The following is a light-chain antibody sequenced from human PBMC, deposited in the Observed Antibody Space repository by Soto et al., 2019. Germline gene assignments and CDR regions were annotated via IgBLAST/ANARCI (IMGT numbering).Light chain of an antibody. CDR2: DVS. J-gene: IGLJ1*01. CDR1: SSDVDAYNF. Sequence: QSVLTQPASVSGSAGQSIAISCTGTSSDVDAYNFVSWYQHHPGKSPKLMIFDVSNRPSGVSNRFSGSKSGNTASMTLSGLQAEDDADYYCTSYTTSSTYVFGSGTTLTV. V-gene: IGLV2-14*03. CDR3: TSYTTSSTYV.